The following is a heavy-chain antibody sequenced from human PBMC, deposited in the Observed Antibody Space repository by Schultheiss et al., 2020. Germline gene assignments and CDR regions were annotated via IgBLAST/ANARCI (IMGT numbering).Heavy chain of an antibody. CDR1: GFTFSSYA. Sequence: GESLKISCSASGFTFSSYAMHWVRQAPGKGLEYVSAISSNGGSTYYADSVKGRFTISRDTSKNTLFLQMNSLRVEDTAMYYCARGEDANVCDYWGQGALVTVSS. D-gene: IGHD5/OR15-5a*01. CDR2: ISSNGGST. CDR3: ARGEDANVCDY. J-gene: IGHJ4*02. V-gene: IGHV3-64*04.